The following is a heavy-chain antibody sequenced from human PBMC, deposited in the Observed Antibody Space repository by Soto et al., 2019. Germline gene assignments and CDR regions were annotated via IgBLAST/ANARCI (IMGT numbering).Heavy chain of an antibody. CDR1: GYTFTSYY. D-gene: IGHD6-19*01. V-gene: IGHV1-46*03. CDR2: INPSGGST. Sequence: QVQLVQSGAEVKKPGASVKVSCKAAGYTFTSYYMHWVRQAPGQGLEWMGIINPSGGSTSYAQKFKGRVTMTRDTSTSTVYMELSSLRSEDTAVYYCARCVPSGWPEGAFDIWGQGTMVTVSS. J-gene: IGHJ3*02. CDR3: ARCVPSGWPEGAFDI.